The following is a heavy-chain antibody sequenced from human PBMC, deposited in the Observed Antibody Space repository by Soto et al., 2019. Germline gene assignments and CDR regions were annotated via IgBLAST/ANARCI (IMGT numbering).Heavy chain of an antibody. CDR1: GYTFAFYA. J-gene: IGHJ4*02. Sequence: QVHLVQSGAEVKKPGASVKVSCKASGYTFAFYALHWVRQAPGQRLEWVGWIHGGNGNTRYSQKFQGRVTTTRDASANTAYMELTSLRPEDTAVYYCARNRRSTSSVGYYFDYWGQGTLVTVSS. CDR3: ARNRRSTSSVGYYFDY. V-gene: IGHV1-3*01. D-gene: IGHD1-26*01. CDR2: IHGGNGNT.